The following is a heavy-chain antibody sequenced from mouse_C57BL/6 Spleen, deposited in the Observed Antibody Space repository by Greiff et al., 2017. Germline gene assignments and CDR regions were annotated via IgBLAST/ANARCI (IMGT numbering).Heavy chain of an antibody. D-gene: IGHD2-4*01. V-gene: IGHV5-6*01. J-gene: IGHJ1*03. CDR3: AREDYDDWYFDV. Sequence: EVKLVESGGDLVKPGGSLKLSCAASGFTFSSYGMSWGRQTPDKRLEWVATISSGGSYTYYPDSVKGRFTISRDNAKNTLYLQMSSLKSEDTAMYYCAREDYDDWYFDVWGTGTTVTVSS. CDR1: GFTFSSYG. CDR2: ISSGGSYT.